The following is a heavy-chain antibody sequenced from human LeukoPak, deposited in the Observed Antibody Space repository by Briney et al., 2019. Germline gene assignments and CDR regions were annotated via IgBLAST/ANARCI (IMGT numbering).Heavy chain of an antibody. CDR3: AFGPYCSGGSCVGYYYYGMDV. D-gene: IGHD2-15*01. J-gene: IGHJ6*02. CDR2: IYYSGST. V-gene: IGHV4-59*01. Sequence: SETLSLTCAVYGGSFSGYYWSWIRQPPGKGLEWIGYIYYSGSTNYNPSLKSRVTISVDTSKNQFSLKLSSVTAADTAVYYCAFGPYCSGGSCVGYYYYGMDVWGQGTTVTVSS. CDR1: GGSFSGYY.